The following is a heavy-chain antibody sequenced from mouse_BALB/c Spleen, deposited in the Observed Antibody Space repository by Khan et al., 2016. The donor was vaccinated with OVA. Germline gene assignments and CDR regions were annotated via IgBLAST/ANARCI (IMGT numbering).Heavy chain of an antibody. Sequence: EVELVESGGGLVKPGGSLKLSCAASGFIFSNYAMSWIRQTPEKRLEWVATISSGGSFNYYPDSVKGRFTISRDNANNTLYLQMGSLRSEDTAMFYCARTSGYYGSNYFDYWGQGTSLTVSS. D-gene: IGHD1-1*01. V-gene: IGHV5-9-3*01. CDR3: ARTSGYYGSNYFDY. CDR2: ISSGGSFN. CDR1: GFIFSNYA. J-gene: IGHJ2*02.